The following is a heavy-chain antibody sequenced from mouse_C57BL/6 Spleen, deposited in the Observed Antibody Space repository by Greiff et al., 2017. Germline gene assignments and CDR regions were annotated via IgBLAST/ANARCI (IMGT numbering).Heavy chain of an antibody. CDR3: RRDAMDY. V-gene: IGHV1-5*01. Sequence: EVQLQQSGTVLARPGASVKMSCKTSGYTFTSYWMHWVKQRPGQGLEWIWAIYPGNSDTSYNQKFKGKAKLTAVTSASTAYMELSSLTNEYSAVYYCRRDAMDYWGQGTSVTVSS. J-gene: IGHJ4*01. CDR2: IYPGNSDT. CDR1: GYTFTSYW.